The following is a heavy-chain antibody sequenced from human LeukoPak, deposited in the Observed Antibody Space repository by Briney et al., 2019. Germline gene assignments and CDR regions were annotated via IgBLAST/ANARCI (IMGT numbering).Heavy chain of an antibody. D-gene: IGHD2-2*01. CDR3: ARVIVLAPGAGDHFDY. CDR2: IKDDGSAQ. V-gene: IGHV3-7*01. J-gene: IGHJ4*02. Sequence: GGSLRLSCVASGFTFSSYWMMWTRQSPGKGLEWVANIKDDGSAQYYGDSVKGRFTISRDNAKNSLYLQMNSLRAEDTAVYYCARVIVLAPGAGDHFDYWGQGTLATVHS. CDR1: GFTFSSYW.